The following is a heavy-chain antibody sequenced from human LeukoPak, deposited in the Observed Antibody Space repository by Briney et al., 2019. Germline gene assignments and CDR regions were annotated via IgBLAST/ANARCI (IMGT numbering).Heavy chain of an antibody. V-gene: IGHV4-59*08. J-gene: IGHJ4*02. CDR3: ARHGRSSDIVVVVAAELYYFDY. CDR2: IYYSGST. D-gene: IGHD2-15*01. CDR1: GGSISSYY. Sequence: SETLSLTCTVSGGSISSYYWSWIRQPPGKGLEWIGYIYYSGSTNYNPSLKSRVTISVDTSKNQFSLKLSSVTAADTAVYYCARHGRSSDIVVVVAAELYYFDYWGQGTLVTVSS.